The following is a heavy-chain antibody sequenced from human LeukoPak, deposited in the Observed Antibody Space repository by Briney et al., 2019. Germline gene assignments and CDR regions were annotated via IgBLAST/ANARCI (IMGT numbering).Heavy chain of an antibody. CDR3: ARTPISGATYWFDP. CDR1: GDTFSNYA. Sequence: SVKVSCKASGDTFSNYAISWVRQAPGQGLECMGRIIPILEIANYALMYQGRVTITADKSTSKVYMELSSLRSEDTAVYYCARTPISGATYWFDPWGQGTLVSVSS. CDR2: IIPILEIA. D-gene: IGHD1-26*01. J-gene: IGHJ5*02. V-gene: IGHV1-69*04.